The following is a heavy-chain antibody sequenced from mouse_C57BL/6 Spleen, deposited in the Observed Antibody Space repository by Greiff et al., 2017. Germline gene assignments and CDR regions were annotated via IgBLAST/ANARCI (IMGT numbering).Heavy chain of an antibody. CDR2: ISNGGGST. J-gene: IGHJ4*01. D-gene: IGHD2-4*01. CDR1: GFTFSDYY. CDR3: ARRGLRHNYAMDY. V-gene: IGHV5-12*01. Sequence: DVMLVESGGGLVQPGGSLKLSCAASGFTFSDYYMYWVRQTPEKRLEWVAYISNGGGSTYYPDTVKGRFTISRDNAKNTLYLQMSRLKSEDTAMDYCARRGLRHNYAMDYWGQGTSVTVSS.